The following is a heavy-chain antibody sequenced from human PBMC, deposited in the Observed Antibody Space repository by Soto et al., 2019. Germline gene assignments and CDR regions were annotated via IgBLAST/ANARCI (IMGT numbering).Heavy chain of an antibody. Sequence: SETLSLTCAVSGGSISSGGYSWSWIRQPPGKGLEWIGYIYHSGSTYYNPSLKSRVTISVDRSKNQFSLKLSSVTAADTAVYYCALMRGGYDSGVYAYWGQGTLVPVSS. V-gene: IGHV4-30-2*01. CDR1: GGSISSGGYS. J-gene: IGHJ4*02. CDR3: ALMRGGYDSGVYAY. D-gene: IGHD3-22*01. CDR2: IYHSGST.